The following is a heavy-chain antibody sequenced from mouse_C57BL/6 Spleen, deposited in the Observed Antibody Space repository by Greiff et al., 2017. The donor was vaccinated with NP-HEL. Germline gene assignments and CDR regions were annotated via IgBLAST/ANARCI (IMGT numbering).Heavy chain of an antibody. J-gene: IGHJ1*03. Sequence: QVQLKESGAELARPGASVKLSCKASGYTFTSYGISWVKQRTGQGLEWIGEIYPRSGNTYYNEKFKGKATLTADKSSSTAYMELRSLTSEDSAVYFCAREVGDGYFDVWGTGTTVTVSS. CDR3: AREVGDGYFDV. V-gene: IGHV1-81*01. CDR2: IYPRSGNT. D-gene: IGHD1-1*01. CDR1: GYTFTSYG.